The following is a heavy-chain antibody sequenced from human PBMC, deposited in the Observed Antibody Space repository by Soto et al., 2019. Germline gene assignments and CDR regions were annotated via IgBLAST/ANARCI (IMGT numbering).Heavy chain of an antibody. CDR1: GYSFTSYW. V-gene: IGHV5-51*01. J-gene: IGHJ6*03. Sequence: GESLKISCKVSGYSFTSYWIVWVRQMPGKGLEWMGLIFPGDSDTRYSPSFQGQVTISADKSINTAYLQWSSLKASDTAMYYCARSYGSGKYYFYMDVWGTGTTVTVSS. CDR2: IFPGDSDT. D-gene: IGHD3-10*01. CDR3: ARSYGSGKYYFYMDV.